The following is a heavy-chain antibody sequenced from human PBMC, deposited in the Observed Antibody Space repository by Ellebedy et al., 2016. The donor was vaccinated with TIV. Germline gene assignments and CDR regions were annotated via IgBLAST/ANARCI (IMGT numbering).Heavy chain of an antibody. V-gene: IGHV1-2*02. Sequence: AASVKVSCKASGYPFSGQYLHWVRQAPGQGLEWVGWISPNGGGSNSAQKFQGRVTMTMDTSISTAFMELSRLRSDDTAVYYCATQASSAYYCESWGPGTLVTVSS. CDR3: ATQASSAYYCES. D-gene: IGHD3-22*01. CDR1: GYPFSGQY. J-gene: IGHJ4*02. CDR2: ISPNGGGS.